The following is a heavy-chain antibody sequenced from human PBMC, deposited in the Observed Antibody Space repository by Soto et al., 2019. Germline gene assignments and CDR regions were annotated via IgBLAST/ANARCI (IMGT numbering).Heavy chain of an antibody. V-gene: IGHV3-48*03. Sequence: PGGSLRLSCTASGFTFSNYEMNWVRQAPGKGLEWLSYISSSSSTRNYADSVKGRFTISRDNAKNLLYLQMNSLRGEDTAVYYCAREESLFWFDPWGQGTLVTVSS. CDR2: ISSSSSTR. CDR1: GFTFSNYE. J-gene: IGHJ5*02. CDR3: AREESLFWFDP.